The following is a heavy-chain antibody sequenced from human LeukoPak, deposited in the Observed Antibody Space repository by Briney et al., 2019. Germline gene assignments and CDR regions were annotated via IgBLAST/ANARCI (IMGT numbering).Heavy chain of an antibody. J-gene: IGHJ4*02. CDR1: GGSISNYY. CDR3: ARHGRGAAAGSDY. Sequence: PSETLSLTCTVSGGSISNYYWSWFRQPPGKGLEWIGYIYYSGSTNYNPSLKSRVTISVDTSKNQFSLKLSSVTAADTAVYYCARHGRGAAAGSDYWGQGTLVTVSS. D-gene: IGHD6-13*01. CDR2: IYYSGST. V-gene: IGHV4-59*08.